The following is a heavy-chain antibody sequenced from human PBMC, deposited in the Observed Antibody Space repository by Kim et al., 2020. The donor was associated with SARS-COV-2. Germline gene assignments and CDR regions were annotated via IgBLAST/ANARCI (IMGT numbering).Heavy chain of an antibody. Sequence: SETLSLICTVSGGSISSGGYYWSWIRQHPGKGLEWIGYIYYSGSTYYNPSLKSRVTISVDTSKNQFSLKLSSVTAADTAVYYCAYSSGWIFDYWGQGTLVTVSS. D-gene: IGHD6-19*01. CDR1: GGSISSGGYY. CDR3: AYSSGWIFDY. V-gene: IGHV4-31*03. J-gene: IGHJ4*02. CDR2: IYYSGST.